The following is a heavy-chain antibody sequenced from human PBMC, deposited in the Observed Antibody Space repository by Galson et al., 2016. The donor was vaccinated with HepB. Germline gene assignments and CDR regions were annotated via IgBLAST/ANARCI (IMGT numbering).Heavy chain of an antibody. CDR2: INHSGTT. Sequence: SETLSLTCAVYGGSFSGYYWTWIRQSPGKGLEWVGEINHSGTTNYNPSLKSRVTMSVDTSKNQVSLKLSPVTAADTAVYYCARDRRFLWAGDLWRHDAFDIWGPGTMVTVSS. V-gene: IGHV4-34*01. CDR3: ARDRRFLWAGDLWRHDAFDI. J-gene: IGHJ3*02. D-gene: IGHD3-10*01. CDR1: GGSFSGYY.